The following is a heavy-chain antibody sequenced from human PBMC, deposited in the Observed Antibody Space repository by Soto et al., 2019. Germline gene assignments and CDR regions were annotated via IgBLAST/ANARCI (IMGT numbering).Heavy chain of an antibody. J-gene: IGHJ4*02. CDR2: IWYDGSNK. Sequence: QVQLVESGGGVVQPGRSLRLSCAASGFTFSSYGMHWVRQAPGKGLEWVAVIWYDGSNKYYADSVKGRFTISRDNSKNTLYLKMNSLRAEDTAVYYCASSIAAAGIDYWGQGSLVTVSS. CDR3: ASSIAAAGIDY. CDR1: GFTFSSYG. V-gene: IGHV3-33*01. D-gene: IGHD6-13*01.